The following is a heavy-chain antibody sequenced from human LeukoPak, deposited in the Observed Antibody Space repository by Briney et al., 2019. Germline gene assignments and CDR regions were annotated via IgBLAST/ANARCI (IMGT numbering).Heavy chain of an antibody. J-gene: IGHJ3*02. CDR1: GYTFTGYY. CDR3: ATLIGTRDSSGYYYYLFDI. D-gene: IGHD3-22*01. Sequence: VASVTVSCKASGYTFTGYYMHWVRQAPGQVLEWMGWINPNSGGTNYAQKFQGRVTMTEDTSTDTAYMELSTLRSEDTAVYYCATLIGTRDSSGYYYYLFDIWGQGTMVTVSS. V-gene: IGHV1-2*02. CDR2: INPNSGGT.